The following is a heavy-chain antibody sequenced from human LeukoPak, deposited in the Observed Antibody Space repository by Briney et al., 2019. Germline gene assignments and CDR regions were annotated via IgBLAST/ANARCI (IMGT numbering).Heavy chain of an antibody. V-gene: IGHV1-2*02. CDR2: INPNSGDT. D-gene: IGHD2-2*01. J-gene: IGHJ4*02. CDR3: ARDSGYCSSTGGYYFDY. CDR1: GYTFTGYY. Sequence: ASVKVSCKASGYTFTGYYMHWVRQAPGQGLEWMGWINPNSGDTNYAQRFQGRVTMPRETSISTAYMDLSILRSDETAVYYCARDSGYCSSTGGYYFDYWGQRTLVTVSS.